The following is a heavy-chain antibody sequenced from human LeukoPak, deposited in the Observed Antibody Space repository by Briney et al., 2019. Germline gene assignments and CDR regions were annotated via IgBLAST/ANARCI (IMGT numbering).Heavy chain of an antibody. CDR2: IQNTGST. CDR1: GGSISSYY. J-gene: IGHJ4*02. Sequence: SETLSLTCTVSGGSISSYYWSWIRQPPGKGLEWIGYIQNTGSTNYNPSLKSRVSISKDTSKNQFSLKLSSVTAADTAVYYCARRGSGWSSDYWGQGTLVTVSS. D-gene: IGHD6-19*01. CDR3: ARRGSGWSSDY. V-gene: IGHV4-59*01.